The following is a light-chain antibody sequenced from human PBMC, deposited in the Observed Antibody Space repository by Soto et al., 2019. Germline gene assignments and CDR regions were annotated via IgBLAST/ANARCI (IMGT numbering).Light chain of an antibody. Sequence: DIQMTQSPSTLSASVGDRVTITCRASQSISSWLAWYQQKPGKAPKLLIYDASSLESGVPSRFSGSGFGTEFTLTISILQPDDFATYYCQQYNSYSITFGQGTRLEIK. CDR2: DAS. J-gene: IGKJ5*01. V-gene: IGKV1-5*01. CDR1: QSISSW. CDR3: QQYNSYSIT.